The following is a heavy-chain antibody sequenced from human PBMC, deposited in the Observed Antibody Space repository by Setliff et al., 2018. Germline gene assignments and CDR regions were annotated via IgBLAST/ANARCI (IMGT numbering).Heavy chain of an antibody. V-gene: IGHV3-11*04. CDR3: AREAQYSNGGDGFDV. D-gene: IGHD2-8*01. CDR2: IPGSGGFI. Sequence: GGSLRLSCAASGFTFSDYYMSWIRQAPGKGLDWVSYIPGSGGFIYYADSVKGRFTISRDNAKNSLYLQMNNLRAEDTAVYYCAREAQYSNGGDGFDVWGRGTMVTVSS. J-gene: IGHJ3*01. CDR1: GFTFSDYY.